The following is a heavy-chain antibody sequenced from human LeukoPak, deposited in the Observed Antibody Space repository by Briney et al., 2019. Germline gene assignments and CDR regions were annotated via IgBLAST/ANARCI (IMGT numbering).Heavy chain of an antibody. CDR1: GFIFSSYW. Sequence: GGSLRLSCAASGFIFSSYWMDWVRQAPGKGLVWVSRIHSDGSSTTYADSVKGRFTISRDNAKNTLYLQMNSLRAEDTAVYYCARDLSSSWYGAPAWGQGTLVTVSS. D-gene: IGHD6-13*01. J-gene: IGHJ5*02. CDR3: ARDLSSSWYGAPA. V-gene: IGHV3-74*01. CDR2: IHSDGSST.